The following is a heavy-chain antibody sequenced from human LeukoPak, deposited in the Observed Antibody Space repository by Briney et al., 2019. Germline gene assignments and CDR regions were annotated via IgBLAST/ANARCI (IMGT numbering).Heavy chain of an antibody. CDR3: AKDRADRYDTSGYYDS. V-gene: IGHV3-23*01. Sequence: PGGSLRLSCAASGFTFSSYGMSWVRQAPGKGLEWVSAISGSGGSTYYADSVKGRFTISRDNSKSTLNLQMNSLRAEDTAVYYCAKDRADRYDTSGYYDSWGQGTLVTVSS. J-gene: IGHJ5*01. CDR1: GFTFSSYG. CDR2: ISGSGGST. D-gene: IGHD3-22*01.